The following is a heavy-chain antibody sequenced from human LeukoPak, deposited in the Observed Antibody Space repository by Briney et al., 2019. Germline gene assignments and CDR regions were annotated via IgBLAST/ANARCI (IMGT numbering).Heavy chain of an antibody. CDR3: ARDRATGIVGATSQS. Sequence: GGSLRLSCAASGFTFSSYNMNWVRRAPGQGLEWASTIRTNGAGTHYADSVRGRFTISRDNAKNSLYLQMNSLRDEDTAVYYCARDRATGIVGATSQSWGQGTLVTVSS. J-gene: IGHJ4*02. D-gene: IGHD1-26*01. V-gene: IGHV3-23*01. CDR1: GFTFSSYN. CDR2: IRTNGAGT.